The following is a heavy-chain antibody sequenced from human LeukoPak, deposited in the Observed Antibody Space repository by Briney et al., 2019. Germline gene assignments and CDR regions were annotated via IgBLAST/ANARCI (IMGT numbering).Heavy chain of an antibody. CDR2: IYTSGST. CDR1: GGSLSSYY. J-gene: IGHJ4*02. V-gene: IGHV4-4*09. D-gene: IGHD2-15*01. CDR3: ARGDCSGGSCYSNDY. Sequence: SETLSLTLPVSGGSLSSYYWSWIRQPPGKGLEWMGYIYTSGSTNYTPSLKNRVTISVDTSKNQFSLKLSSVTAADTAVYYCARGDCSGGSCYSNDYWGQGTLVTVSS.